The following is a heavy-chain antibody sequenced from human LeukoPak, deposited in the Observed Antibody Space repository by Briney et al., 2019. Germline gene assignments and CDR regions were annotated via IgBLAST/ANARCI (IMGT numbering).Heavy chain of an antibody. CDR1: GGSISSLY. CDR2: IYYTGST. J-gene: IGHJ4*02. V-gene: IGHV4-59*08. CDR3: ARHRAYSSSSPFDY. Sequence: SETLSLTCSVSGGSISSLYWSWIRQPPGGGLEWLGYIYYTGSTNYNPSRTSRVTMFVDMSKNQFSLRLSSVTAADTAVYYCARHRAYSSSSPFDYWGQGTLVTVAS. D-gene: IGHD6-6*01.